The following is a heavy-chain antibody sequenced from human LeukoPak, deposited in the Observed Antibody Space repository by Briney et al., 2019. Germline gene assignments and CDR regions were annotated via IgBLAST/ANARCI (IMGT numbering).Heavy chain of an antibody. CDR3: AKQYDSSGSY. J-gene: IGHJ4*02. CDR2: IYYTGST. V-gene: IGHV4-39*01. CDR1: GGSISSSSYY. Sequence: PSETLSLTCTVSGGSISSSSYYWGWIRQPPGKGLEWIGNIYYTGSTYNNPSLKSRVTISVDTSKNQFSLRLNSVTAADTAVYYCAKQYDSSGSYWGQGTLVTVSS. D-gene: IGHD3-22*01.